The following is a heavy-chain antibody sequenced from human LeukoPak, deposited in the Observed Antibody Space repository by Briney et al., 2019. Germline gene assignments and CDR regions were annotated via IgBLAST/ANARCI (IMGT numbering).Heavy chain of an antibody. CDR1: GFTFNYYA. D-gene: IGHD1-1*01. CDR3: AKSRSGSANWALQIFDN. Sequence: GGSLRLSCAASGFTFNYYAMSWVRQAPANGLEWVSAISGSGGSTYSADSVKGRFTISRDNSKNTLYLQMSSLRDEDTAVYFCAKSRSGSANWALQIFDNWGQGTLVTVSS. CDR2: ISGSGGST. J-gene: IGHJ4*02. V-gene: IGHV3-23*01.